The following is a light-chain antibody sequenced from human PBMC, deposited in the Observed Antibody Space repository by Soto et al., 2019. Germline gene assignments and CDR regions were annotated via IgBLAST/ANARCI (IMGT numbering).Light chain of an antibody. CDR2: EVS. CDR3: SSYTSSSTL. V-gene: IGLV2-14*01. Sequence: QSVLTQPASVSGSPGQSITISCTGTSSDVGSYNYVSWYQQHPGKAPKLMIYEVSDRPSGISSRFSGSKSGNTASLTISGLQTGDEADYYCSSYTSSSTLFGTGTKVTVL. CDR1: SSDVGSYNY. J-gene: IGLJ1*01.